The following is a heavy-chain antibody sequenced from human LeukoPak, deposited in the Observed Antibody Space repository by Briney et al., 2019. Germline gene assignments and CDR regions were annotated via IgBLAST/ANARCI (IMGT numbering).Heavy chain of an antibody. Sequence: SETLSLTCTVSGGSISSYYWSWIRQPPGKGLEWIGYIYYSGSTNYNPSLKSRVTISVDTSKNQFSLKLSSVTAADTAVYYCARGSSFFDYWGQGTLVTVSS. CDR1: GGSISSYY. CDR2: IYYSGST. V-gene: IGHV4-59*01. D-gene: IGHD6-13*01. J-gene: IGHJ4*02. CDR3: ARGSSFFDY.